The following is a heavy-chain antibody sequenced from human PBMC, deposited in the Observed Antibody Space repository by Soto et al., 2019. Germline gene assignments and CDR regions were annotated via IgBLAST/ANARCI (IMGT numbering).Heavy chain of an antibody. CDR2: IIPILGIA. Sequence: QVQLVQSGAEVKKPGSSVKVSCKASGGTFSSYTISWVRQAPGQGLEWMGRIIPILGIANYAQKFQGRVTITAEKSTSTAYRELSSLRSEDTAVYYCARDDSSGYYLDYWGQGTLVPVSS. V-gene: IGHV1-69*08. CDR1: GGTFSSYT. D-gene: IGHD3-22*01. J-gene: IGHJ4*02. CDR3: ARDDSSGYYLDY.